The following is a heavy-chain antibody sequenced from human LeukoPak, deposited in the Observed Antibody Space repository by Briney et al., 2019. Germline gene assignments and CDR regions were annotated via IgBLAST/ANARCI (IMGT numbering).Heavy chain of an antibody. Sequence: GGSLRLSCVASGLTFRKYTMNWVRQAPGKGLEWVSSISNSGTFIYYADSVKGRFTISRDNSKNTLYLQMNSLRAEDTAVYYCAKDLGTVALRAFDIWGQGTMVTVSS. CDR3: AKDLGTVALRAFDI. CDR1: GLTFRKYT. J-gene: IGHJ3*02. V-gene: IGHV3-21*04. CDR2: ISNSGTFI. D-gene: IGHD4-11*01.